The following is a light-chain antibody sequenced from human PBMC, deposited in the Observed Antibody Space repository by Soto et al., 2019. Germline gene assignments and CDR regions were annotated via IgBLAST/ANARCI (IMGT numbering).Light chain of an antibody. J-gene: IGLJ3*02. V-gene: IGLV1-44*01. CDR3: AAWDDSLNGMVV. CDR2: SNN. CDR1: SSNIERNT. Sequence: QSILIQPPSASGTPGQRVTISCSGRSSNIERNTVNWYQQLPGTAPKLLIYSNNQRPSGVTDRFSGSRSGTSASLAISGLQSEDEADYYCAAWDDSLNGMVVFGGGTQLTVL.